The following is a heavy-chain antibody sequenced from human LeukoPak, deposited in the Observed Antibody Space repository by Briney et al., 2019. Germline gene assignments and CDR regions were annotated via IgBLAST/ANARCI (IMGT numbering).Heavy chain of an antibody. CDR1: GYSFTSYW. J-gene: IGHJ4*02. V-gene: IGHV5-51*01. CDR3: ARSAMVRGVTFDY. D-gene: IGHD3-10*01. Sequence: GEALKISCKGSGYSFTSYWIGWVRQMPGKGLEWIGIIYPGDSDTRYSPSFQGKVTISADKSISTAYLQWSSLKASDTAMYYCARSAMVRGVTFDYWGQGTLVTVSS. CDR2: IYPGDSDT.